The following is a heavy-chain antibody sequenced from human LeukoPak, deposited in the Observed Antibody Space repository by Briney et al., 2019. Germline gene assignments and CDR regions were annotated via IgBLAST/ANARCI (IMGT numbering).Heavy chain of an antibody. V-gene: IGHV4-4*07. CDR1: GGSIGSYY. CDR2: IYTSGST. D-gene: IGHD6-13*01. CDR3: ARDSRRYSSSWYDNDNWFDP. J-gene: IGHJ5*02. Sequence: PSETLSLTCTVSGGSIGSYYWSWIRQPAGKGLEWIGRIYTSGSTNYNPSLKSRVTMSVDTSKNQFSLKLSSVTAADTAVYYCARDSRRYSSSWYDNDNWFDPWGQGTLVTVSS.